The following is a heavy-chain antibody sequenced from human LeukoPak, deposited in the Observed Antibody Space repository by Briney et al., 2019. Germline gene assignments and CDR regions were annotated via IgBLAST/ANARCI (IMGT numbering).Heavy chain of an antibody. D-gene: IGHD5-24*01. CDR1: GFTFSSYA. Sequence: GGSLRLSCAASGFTFSSYAMSWDRQAPGKGLGWVSGISGAGGSTYYADSVKGRFTIPRDNAKDTLYLQMNSLRVEDTAVYYCARVADGDKYGGRDYWGQGALVIVSS. J-gene: IGHJ4*02. CDR2: ISGAGGST. CDR3: ARVADGDKYGGRDY. V-gene: IGHV3-23*01.